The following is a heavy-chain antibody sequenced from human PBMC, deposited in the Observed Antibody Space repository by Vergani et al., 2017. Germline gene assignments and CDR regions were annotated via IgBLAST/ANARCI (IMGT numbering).Heavy chain of an antibody. Sequence: QVQLVQSGAEVKKPGSSVKVSCKASGGTFSSYAISWVRQAPGQGLEWMGGIIPIFGTANYAQKFQGRVTITADESTSTAYMELSSLRSEDTAVYYCARPTFKYSGSDYYYMDVWGKGTTVTVSS. CDR3: ARPTFKYSGSDYYYMDV. CDR2: IIPIFGTA. V-gene: IGHV1-69*01. J-gene: IGHJ6*03. CDR1: GGTFSSYA. D-gene: IGHD6-6*01.